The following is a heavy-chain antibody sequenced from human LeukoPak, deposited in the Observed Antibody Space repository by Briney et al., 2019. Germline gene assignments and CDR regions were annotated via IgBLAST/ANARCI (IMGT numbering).Heavy chain of an antibody. Sequence: SETLSLTCTVYGGSLSSSSYDWGWIRQPPGKGLEWIGSIYYSESTYYNLSLKSRVTISVDTSKNQFSLKLSSVTAADTAVYYCARDESGYCGGDCTPPDYWGQGTLVTVSS. V-gene: IGHV4-39*07. J-gene: IGHJ4*02. CDR3: ARDESGYCGGDCTPPDY. CDR2: IYYSEST. CDR1: GGSLSSSSYD. D-gene: IGHD2-21*02.